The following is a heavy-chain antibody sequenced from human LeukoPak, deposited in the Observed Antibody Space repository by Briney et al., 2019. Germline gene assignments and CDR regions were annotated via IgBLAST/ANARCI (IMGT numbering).Heavy chain of an antibody. D-gene: IGHD2-21*02. CDR2: INHSGST. CDR1: GGSFSGYY. V-gene: IGHV4-34*01. Sequence: SETLSLTCAVYGGSFSGYYWSWIRQPPGKGLEWIGEINHSGSTNYNPSLKSRVTISVDTSKNQFSLKLSSVTAADTAVYYCARRHIVVVTAQNWFDPWGQGTLVTVSS. J-gene: IGHJ5*02. CDR3: ARRHIVVVTAQNWFDP.